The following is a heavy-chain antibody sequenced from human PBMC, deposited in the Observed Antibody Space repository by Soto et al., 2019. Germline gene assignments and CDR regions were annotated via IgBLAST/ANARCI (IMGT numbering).Heavy chain of an antibody. CDR1: GFTFSDHY. CDR2: SRNKPNSYTT. D-gene: IGHD1-26*01. J-gene: IGHJ4*02. CDR3: VRVVGAATFDY. V-gene: IGHV3-72*01. Sequence: EVQLVESGGGLVQPGGSLRLSCAASGFTFSDHYMDWVRQAPGKGLEWVGRSRNKPNSYTTEYAASVKGRFTISRDDSKNSLYLQMNGLKTEDTAVYYCVRVVGAATFDYWGQGNLVVVSS.